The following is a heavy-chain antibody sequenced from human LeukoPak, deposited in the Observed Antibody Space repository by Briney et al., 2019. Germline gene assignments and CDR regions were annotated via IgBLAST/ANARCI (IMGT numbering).Heavy chain of an antibody. CDR3: ARVRVAVEALYYFDL. V-gene: IGHV4-59*01. Sequence: PSETLSLTCTVSRGSISSYYWTWVRQPPGKGLEWIGHIFYTGNTNYNPSLRSRVTISLDTSKKQSSLKLTSVTAADTALYYCARVRVAVEALYYFDLWGQGTLVAVSS. CDR1: RGSISSYY. D-gene: IGHD2-15*01. CDR2: IFYTGNT. J-gene: IGHJ4*02.